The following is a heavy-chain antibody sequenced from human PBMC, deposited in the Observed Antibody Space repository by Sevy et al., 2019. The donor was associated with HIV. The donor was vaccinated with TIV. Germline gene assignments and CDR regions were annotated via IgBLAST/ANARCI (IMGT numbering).Heavy chain of an antibody. CDR2: ISYNGSNK. CDR3: AKQNIIYSSSWFYFDF. V-gene: IGHV3-30*18. Sequence: GGSLRLSCAASGFTFSSYGVHWVRQAPGKGLEWVAVISYNGSNKYYADSVKGGFTVSRDNSKNTLYLQMNSLRAEDTALYYCAKQNIIYSSSWFYFDFWGQGTLVTVSS. D-gene: IGHD6-13*01. CDR1: GFTFSSYG. J-gene: IGHJ4*02.